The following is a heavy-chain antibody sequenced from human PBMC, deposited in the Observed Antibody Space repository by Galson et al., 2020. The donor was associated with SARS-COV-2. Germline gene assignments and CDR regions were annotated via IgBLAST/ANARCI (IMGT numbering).Heavy chain of an antibody. D-gene: IGHD6-19*01. CDR3: SREGWQGGY. CDR1: GFTFNDFW. CDR2: IKGDGSET. Sequence: GESLEISCDVSGFTFNDFWMSWFRQAPGKGLEWVANIKGDGSETNYADFVKGRFSISRDNAANSLYLQMNSLRVEDSAVYYCSREGWQGGYWGQGTRVTVSS. V-gene: IGHV3-7*01. J-gene: IGHJ4*02.